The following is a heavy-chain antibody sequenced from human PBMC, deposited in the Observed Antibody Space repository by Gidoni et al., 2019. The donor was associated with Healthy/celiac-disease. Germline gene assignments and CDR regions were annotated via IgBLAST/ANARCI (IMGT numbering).Heavy chain of an antibody. CDR3: AKARGYSRGYFDY. CDR2: ISGSGGST. J-gene: IGHJ4*02. D-gene: IGHD6-13*01. Sequence: EVQLLASGGGLVQPGGSLRLSCAAPGFTFSSYAMSWVRQPAGKGLEWVAAISGSGGSTYYADSVKGRFTISRDNSKNTLYLQMNSLRAEDTAVYYCAKARGYSRGYFDYWGQGTLVTVSS. V-gene: IGHV3-23*01. CDR1: GFTFSSYA.